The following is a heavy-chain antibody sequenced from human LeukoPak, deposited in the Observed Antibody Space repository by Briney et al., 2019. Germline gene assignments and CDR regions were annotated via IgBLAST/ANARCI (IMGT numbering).Heavy chain of an antibody. Sequence: SETLSLTYAVYGGSFSDFYCTWIRQPPGKGLEWIGEINHSGNTKYYPSLKSRVTILLDTSKNQFSLKVRSVTAADTAVYYCATTRGVITLDGYHYYIDVWGKGTTVTVSS. J-gene: IGHJ6*03. D-gene: IGHD3-10*01. CDR2: INHSGNT. CDR1: GGSFSDFY. V-gene: IGHV4-34*01. CDR3: ATTRGVITLDGYHYYIDV.